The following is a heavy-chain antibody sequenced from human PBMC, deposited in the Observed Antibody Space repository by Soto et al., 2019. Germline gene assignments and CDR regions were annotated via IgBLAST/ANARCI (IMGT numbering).Heavy chain of an antibody. V-gene: IGHV1-58*02. CDR3: AALSYGDKYYYYYMDV. CDR1: VFTFTISA. Sequence: VSCTASVFTFTISASRWVRQARGQRLEWIGWIVVGSGNTNYAQKFQERVTMTRDMSTSTAYMEVSSLRSEDTAVYYCAALSYGDKYYYYYMDVWGKGTTVTVSS. J-gene: IGHJ6*03. CDR2: IVVGSGNT. D-gene: IGHD4-17*01.